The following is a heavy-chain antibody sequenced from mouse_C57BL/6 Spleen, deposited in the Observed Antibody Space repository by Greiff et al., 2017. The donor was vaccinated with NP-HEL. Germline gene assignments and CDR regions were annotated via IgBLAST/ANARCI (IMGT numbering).Heavy chain of an antibody. V-gene: IGHV1-64*01. CDR3: AGTGTGYFDV. J-gene: IGHJ1*03. CDR1: GYTFTSYW. Sequence: QVHVKQSGAELVKPGASVKLSCKASGYTFTSYWMHWVKQRPGQGLEWIGMIHPNSGSTNYNEKFKSKATLTVDKSSSTAYMQLSSLTSEDSAVYYCAGTGTGYFDVWGTGTTVTVSS. D-gene: IGHD4-1*01. CDR2: IHPNSGST.